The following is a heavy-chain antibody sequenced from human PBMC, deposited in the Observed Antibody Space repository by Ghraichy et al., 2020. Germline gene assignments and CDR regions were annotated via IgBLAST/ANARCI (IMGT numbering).Heavy chain of an antibody. D-gene: IGHD1-26*01. Sequence: GGSLRLSCAASGFTFSSYAMSWVRQAPGKGLEWVSAISGSGGSTYYADSVKGRFTISRDNSKNTLYLQMNSLRAEDTAVYYCAKDQGWELLALFDYWGQGNLVTVSP. CDR1: GFTFSSYA. CDR2: ISGSGGST. CDR3: AKDQGWELLALFDY. V-gene: IGHV3-23*01. J-gene: IGHJ4*02.